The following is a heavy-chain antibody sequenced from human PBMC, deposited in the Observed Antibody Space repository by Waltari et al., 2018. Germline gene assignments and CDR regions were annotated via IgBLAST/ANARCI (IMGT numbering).Heavy chain of an antibody. V-gene: IGHV4-38-2*02. CDR2: IYHSGST. D-gene: IGHD4-17*01. CDR3: ARRGTVTPVDAFDI. CDR1: GYSISSGYY. Sequence: QVQLQESGPGLVKPSETLSLTCTVSGYSISSGYYWGWLRQPPGKGLEWIGSIYHSGSTYYNPSLKSRVTISVDTSKNQFSLKLSSVTAADTAVYYCARRGTVTPVDAFDIWGQGTMVTVSS. J-gene: IGHJ3*02.